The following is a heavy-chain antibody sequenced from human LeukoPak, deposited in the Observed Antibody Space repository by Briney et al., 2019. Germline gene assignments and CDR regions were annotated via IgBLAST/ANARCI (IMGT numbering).Heavy chain of an antibody. V-gene: IGHV4-59*01. J-gene: IGHJ4*02. Sequence: SETLSLTCTVSGGSISSYYWSWIRQPPGKGLEWIGYIYYSGSTNYNPSLKSRVTISVDTSKNQFSLKLSSVTAADTAVYYCARGGSGYPAGYFDYWGQGTLVTVSS. CDR3: ARGGSGYPAGYFDY. CDR1: GGSISSYY. D-gene: IGHD3-3*01. CDR2: IYYSGST.